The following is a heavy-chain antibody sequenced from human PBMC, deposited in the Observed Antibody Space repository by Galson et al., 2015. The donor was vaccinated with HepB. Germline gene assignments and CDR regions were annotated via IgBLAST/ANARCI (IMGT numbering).Heavy chain of an antibody. J-gene: IGHJ2*01. D-gene: IGHD5-12*01. Sequence: SLRLSCAASGFTFSNAWMNWVRQAPGKGLEWVGRIKSKTDGGTTDYAAPVKGRFTISRDDSKNTLYLQMNSLKTEDTAIYYCTTRPPPERGYSGYDDFWYFDLWGRGTLVTVSS. CDR2: IKSKTDGGTT. CDR1: GFTFSNAW. CDR3: TTRPPPERGYSGYDDFWYFDL. V-gene: IGHV3-15*07.